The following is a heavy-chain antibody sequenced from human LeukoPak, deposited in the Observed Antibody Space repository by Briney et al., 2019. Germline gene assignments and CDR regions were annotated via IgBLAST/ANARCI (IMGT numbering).Heavy chain of an antibody. J-gene: IGHJ4*02. CDR2: INPNSGGT. CDR1: GYTFTGYY. V-gene: IGHV1-2*02. CDR3: ARGRQVTTGSVYY. Sequence: ASVKVSCKASGYTFTGYYMHWVRQAPGQGLEWMGWINPNSGGTNYAQKFQGRATMTRDTSISTAYMELSRLRSDDTAVYYCARGRQVTTGSVYYWGQGTLVTVSS. D-gene: IGHD4-11*01.